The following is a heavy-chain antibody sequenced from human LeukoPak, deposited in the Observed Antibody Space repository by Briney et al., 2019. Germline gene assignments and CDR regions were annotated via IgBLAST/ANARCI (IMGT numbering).Heavy chain of an antibody. V-gene: IGHV3-21*01. CDR3: ARADCSGSTCYLRRSWFDP. CDR2: ISTSSRYI. D-gene: IGHD2-2*01. J-gene: IGHJ5*02. CDR1: GFTFSSFD. Sequence: GGSLRLSCAASGFTFSSFDMNWVRQAPGKGLEWVSSISTSSRYIYYRDSVKGLFTISRDDAKNSLYLQMNSLRVEDKAVYYWARADCSGSTCYLRRSWFDPWGQGALVTVSS.